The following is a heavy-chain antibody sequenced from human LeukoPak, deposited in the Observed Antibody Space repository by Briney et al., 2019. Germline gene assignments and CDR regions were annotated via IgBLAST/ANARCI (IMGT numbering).Heavy chain of an antibody. D-gene: IGHD3-10*02. V-gene: IGHV3-23*01. J-gene: IGHJ2*01. Sequence: GGSLRLSCEASGFTFGSFGMTWVRQAPGKGLQWVSGITGSTTWTYYAASVKGRFTVSRDNSQNTLHLQMNSLRADDTAVYYCARELVSSGTGYFDLWGRGTLVTVSS. CDR1: GFTFGSFG. CDR3: ARELVSSGTGYFDL. CDR2: ITGSTTWT.